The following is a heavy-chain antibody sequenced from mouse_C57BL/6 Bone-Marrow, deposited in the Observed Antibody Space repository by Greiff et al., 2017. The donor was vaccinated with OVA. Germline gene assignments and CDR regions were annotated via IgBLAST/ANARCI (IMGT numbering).Heavy chain of an antibody. V-gene: IGHV10-1*01. D-gene: IGHD1-1*01. CDR3: VRHQEGIITTV. J-gene: IGHJ3*01. CDR2: IRSKSNNYAT. CDR1: GFSFNTYA. Sequence: EVKLMESGGGLVQPKGSLKLSCAASGFSFNTYAMNWVRQAPGKGLEWVARIRSKSNNYATYYADSVKDRFTISRDDSESMLYLQMNNLKTEDTAMYYCVRHQEGIITTVWGQGTLVTVSA.